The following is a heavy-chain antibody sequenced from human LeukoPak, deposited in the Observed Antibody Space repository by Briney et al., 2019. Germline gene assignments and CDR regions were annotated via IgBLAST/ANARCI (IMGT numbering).Heavy chain of an antibody. CDR1: GFTFSSYS. CDR3: ARDGVAFWSGYSSFDY. V-gene: IGHV3-21*01. CDR2: ISSSSSYI. D-gene: IGHD3-3*01. J-gene: IGHJ4*02. Sequence: PGGSLRLSCAASGFTFSSYSMNWVRQAPGKGLEWVSSISSSSSYIYYADSVKGRFTISRDNAKNSLYLQMNSLRAEDTAVYYCARDGVAFWSGYSSFDYWGQGTLVTVSS.